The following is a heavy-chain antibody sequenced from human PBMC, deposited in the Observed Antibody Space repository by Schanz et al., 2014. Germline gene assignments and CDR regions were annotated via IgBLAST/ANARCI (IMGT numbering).Heavy chain of an antibody. CDR3: ATWSGTRLFHN. D-gene: IGHD1-7*01. V-gene: IGHV4-4*02. CDR2: IYHNGDT. Sequence: QLQLQESGPGVVKPSGTLSLTCAVSGGSIISSTWWGWVRQPPGKGLEWIGEIYHNGDTSFNPSLKSRATMSVDKSKKEFSLRLSSVTAADTAAYYCATWSGTRLFHNWGQGTLVTVSS. J-gene: IGHJ4*02. CDR1: GGSIISSTW.